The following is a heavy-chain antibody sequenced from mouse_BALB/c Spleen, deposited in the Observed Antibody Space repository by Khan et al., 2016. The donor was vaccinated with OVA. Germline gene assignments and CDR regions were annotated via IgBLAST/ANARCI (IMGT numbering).Heavy chain of an antibody. CDR1: GYSITSDYA. CDR3: ARVGSRYNYAMDY. D-gene: IGHD1-1*01. CDR2: ISYSGST. Sequence: VQLKESGPGLVKPSQSLSLTCTVTGYSITSDYAWNWIRQFPGNKLEWMGYISYSGSTNYNPSLKSRISITRDTSKNQFFLQLNSVTTEDTATYYCARVGSRYNYAMDYWGHGTSVTVSS. J-gene: IGHJ4*01. V-gene: IGHV3-2*02.